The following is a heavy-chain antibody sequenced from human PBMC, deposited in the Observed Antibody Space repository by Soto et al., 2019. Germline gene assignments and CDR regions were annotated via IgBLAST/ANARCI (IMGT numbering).Heavy chain of an antibody. Sequence: ASVKVSCKASGYTFTRYYMHWVRQAPGQGLEWMGWINPNSGGTNYAQKFQGWVTMTRETSISTAYMELSRLRSDDTAVDYCARGISVGIVGATSAFDIWGQGTMVTVSS. V-gene: IGHV1-2*04. J-gene: IGHJ3*02. CDR1: GYTFTRYY. CDR3: ARGISVGIVGATSAFDI. CDR2: INPNSGGT. D-gene: IGHD1-26*01.